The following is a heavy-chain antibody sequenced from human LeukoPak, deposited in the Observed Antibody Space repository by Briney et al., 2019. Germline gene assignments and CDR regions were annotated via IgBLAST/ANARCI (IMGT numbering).Heavy chain of an antibody. CDR3: ARMGGSYLSFDY. V-gene: IGHV3-53*05. CDR1: GFTVSNNY. J-gene: IGHJ4*02. CDR2: IYSDGTT. D-gene: IGHD1-26*01. Sequence: GGSLRLSCAASGFTVSNNYMSWVRQAPGKGLEWVSIIYSDGTTYYTDSVKGRFTISRDNSKSTLYLQMNSLRAEDTAVYYCARMGGSYLSFDYWGQGTLVTVSS.